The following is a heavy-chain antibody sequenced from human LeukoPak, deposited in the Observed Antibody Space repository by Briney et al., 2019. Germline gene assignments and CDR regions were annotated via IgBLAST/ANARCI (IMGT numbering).Heavy chain of an antibody. CDR3: ARGEPSSWLRLPTPFDY. CDR2: INWNGGST. J-gene: IGHJ4*02. D-gene: IGHD5-12*01. Sequence: GGSLRLSCAASGFTFDDYGMRWGRQAPRKGLEWVSGINWNGGSTGYADSVKGRFTISRDNAKNSLYLQMNSLRAEDTALYYCARGEPSSWLRLPTPFDYWGQGALVTVSS. V-gene: IGHV3-20*04. CDR1: GFTFDDYG.